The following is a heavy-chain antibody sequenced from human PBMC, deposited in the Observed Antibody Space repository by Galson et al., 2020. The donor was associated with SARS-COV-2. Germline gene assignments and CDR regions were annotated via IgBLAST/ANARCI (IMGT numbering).Heavy chain of an antibody. CDR1: GGSTSSYY. V-gene: IGHV4-59*08. CDR3: ARHCGGDCRTIDACEI. J-gene: IGHJ3*02. D-gene: IGHD2-21*02. Sequence: ETLETLSLTCTVSGGSTSSYYWSWIRQPPGKGLEWIGYIYYSGRTSNNPSLKSRVTVSVDTSKNQFSLKLSSVTAAGTAVYYCARHCGGDCRTIDACEIWGQGTMVTVSS. CDR2: IYYSGRT.